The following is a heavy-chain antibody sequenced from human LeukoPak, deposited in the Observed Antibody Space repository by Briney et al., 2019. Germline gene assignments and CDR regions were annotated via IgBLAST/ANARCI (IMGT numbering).Heavy chain of an antibody. CDR2: INPNSGGT. J-gene: IGHJ6*02. D-gene: IGHD6-19*01. CDR3: ARDRIAVAGTDYYYGMDV. V-gene: IGHV1-2*04. Sequence: ASVKVSFTASGYTFTGYYMHWVRQAPGQGLEWMGWINPNSGGTNYAQKFQGWVTMTRDTSISTAYMELSRLRSDDTAVYYCARDRIAVAGTDYYYGMDVWGQGTTVTVSS. CDR1: GYTFTGYY.